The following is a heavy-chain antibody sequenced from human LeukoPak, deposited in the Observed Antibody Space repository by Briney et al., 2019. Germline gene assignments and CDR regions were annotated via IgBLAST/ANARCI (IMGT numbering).Heavy chain of an antibody. Sequence: GGSLRLSCAASGFTFSSHWMHWVRQAPGKGLVWVSGISTDGSRPRYADSVNGRFTISRDNAQNSLFLQLNSLRAEDTAVYYCARDPYSSGWYKDAFDIWGQGTMVTVSS. CDR2: ISTDGSRP. V-gene: IGHV3-74*01. CDR1: GFTFSSHW. J-gene: IGHJ3*02. D-gene: IGHD6-19*01. CDR3: ARDPYSSGWYKDAFDI.